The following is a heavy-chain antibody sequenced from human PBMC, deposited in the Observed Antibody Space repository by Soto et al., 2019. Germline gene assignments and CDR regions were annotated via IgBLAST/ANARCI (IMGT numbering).Heavy chain of an antibody. D-gene: IGHD2-15*01. J-gene: IGHJ4*02. CDR3: ARLGYCSGGSCYSRGIDY. V-gene: IGHV5-51*01. Sequence: PGESLKISCKGSGYSFTSYWIGWVRQMPGKGLEWMGIIYPGDSDTRCSPSFQGQVTISADKSISTAYLQWSSLKASDTALYYFARLGYCSGGSCYSRGIDYWGQGTLVTVSS. CDR1: GYSFTSYW. CDR2: IYPGDSDT.